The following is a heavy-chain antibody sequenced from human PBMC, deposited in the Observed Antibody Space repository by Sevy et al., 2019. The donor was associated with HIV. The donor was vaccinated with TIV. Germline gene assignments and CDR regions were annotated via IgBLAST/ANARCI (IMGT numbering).Heavy chain of an antibody. V-gene: IGHV3-7*01. CDR3: AHETFGRFES. J-gene: IGHJ4*02. Sequence: GGCLRLSCAASGFTFSANWMSWVRQAPGKGLEWVANIKGDGSDKHYVDSVEGRFTISIDNAKNLLYLQMNSLRVEDTAVYYCAHETFGRFESWGQGTLVTVSS. CDR2: IKGDGSDK. CDR1: GFTFSANW. D-gene: IGHD3-16*01.